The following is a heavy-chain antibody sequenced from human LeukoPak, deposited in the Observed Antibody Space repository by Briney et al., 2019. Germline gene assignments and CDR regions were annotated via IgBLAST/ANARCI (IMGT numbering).Heavy chain of an antibody. CDR1: GGTFSSYA. V-gene: IGHV1-69*05. D-gene: IGHD4-17*01. Sequence: SVKVSCKASGGTFSSYAISWVRQAPGQGLKWMGRIIPIFGTANYAQKFQGRVTITTDESTSTAYMELSSLRSEDTAVYSCAMTTVTTLTAPFDYWGQGTLVTVSS. J-gene: IGHJ4*02. CDR2: IIPIFGTA. CDR3: AMTTVTTLTAPFDY.